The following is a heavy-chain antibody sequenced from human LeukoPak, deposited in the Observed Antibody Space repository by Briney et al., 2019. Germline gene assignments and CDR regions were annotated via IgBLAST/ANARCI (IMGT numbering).Heavy chain of an antibody. D-gene: IGHD5-18*01. V-gene: IGHV4-38-2*01. J-gene: IGHJ4*02. CDR1: GYSISSGYY. Sequence: SETLSLTCAVSGYSISSGYYWGWIRQPPGKGLEWIGSIYHSGSTNYNPSLKSRVAISVDTSKNQFSLKLSSVTAADTAVYYCARAVDTAMVLDYWGQGTLVTVSS. CDR3: ARAVDTAMVLDY. CDR2: IYHSGST.